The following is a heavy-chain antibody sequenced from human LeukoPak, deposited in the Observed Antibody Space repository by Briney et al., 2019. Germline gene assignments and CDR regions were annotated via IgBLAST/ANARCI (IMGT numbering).Heavy chain of an antibody. J-gene: IGHJ4*02. CDR3: ARVGGLYDYVWEVDY. CDR2: ISAYNGST. CDR1: GYTFTSYG. Sequence: ASVTVSCKASGYTFTSYGISWVRQAPGQGLEWMGWISAYNGSTNYAQKLQGRVTMTTDTSTSTAYMELRSLRSDDTAVYYCARVGGLYDYVWEVDYWGQGTLVTVSS. V-gene: IGHV1-18*01. D-gene: IGHD3-16*01.